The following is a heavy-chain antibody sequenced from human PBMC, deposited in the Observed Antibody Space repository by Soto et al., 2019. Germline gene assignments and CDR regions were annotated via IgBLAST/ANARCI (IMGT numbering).Heavy chain of an antibody. CDR1: GGSFSGYY. J-gene: IGHJ4*02. D-gene: IGHD2-2*01. CDR2: INHSGST. Sequence: QVQLQQWGAGLLKPSETLSLTCAVYGGSFSGYYWSWIRQPPGKGLEWIGEINHSGSTNYNPSLKSRVTISVDTSKNQFSLKLSSVTAAGTAVYYCARGSYCSSTSCYGVDYWGQGTLVTVSS. CDR3: ARGSYCSSTSCYGVDY. V-gene: IGHV4-34*01.